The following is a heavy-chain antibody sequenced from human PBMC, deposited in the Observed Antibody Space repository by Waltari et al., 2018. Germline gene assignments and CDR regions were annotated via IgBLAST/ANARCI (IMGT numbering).Heavy chain of an antibody. CDR2: ISGSGGST. Sequence: EVQLLESGGGLVQPGGSLRLSCAASGFTFGSYAMSRVRQAPGEGLGWFSAISGSGGSTYYAYSGKGRFTISRDNSKNTLYLQMTSLRAEDTAVYYCAKGGSGSYYGSYWGQGTLVTVSS. CDR1: GFTFGSYA. D-gene: IGHD3-10*01. CDR3: AKGGSGSYYGSY. J-gene: IGHJ4*02. V-gene: IGHV3-23*01.